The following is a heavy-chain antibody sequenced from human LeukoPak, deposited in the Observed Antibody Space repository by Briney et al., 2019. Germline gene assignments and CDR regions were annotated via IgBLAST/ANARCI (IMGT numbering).Heavy chain of an antibody. CDR3: ARDAPGSSHTLDY. D-gene: IGHD3-10*01. CDR1: GFTFSNYA. V-gene: IGHV3-23*01. Sequence: GGSLRLSGAASGFTFSNYAMGWVRQAPGKGLEWVSAISDTGGSTYYAYSMEGRFAISRDSSKSILYLQMSSLRAEDTAVYYCARDAPGSSHTLDYWGQGTLVTVSS. J-gene: IGHJ4*02. CDR2: ISDTGGST.